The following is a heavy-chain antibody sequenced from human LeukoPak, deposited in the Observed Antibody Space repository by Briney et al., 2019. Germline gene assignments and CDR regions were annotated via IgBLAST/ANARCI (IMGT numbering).Heavy chain of an antibody. V-gene: IGHV4-34*01. CDR3: ARVDGSGSYQFDY. D-gene: IGHD3-10*01. Sequence: PSETLSLTCAVCGGSFSGYYWSWIRQPPGKGLEWIGEINHSGSTNYNPSLKSRVTISVDTSKNQFSLKLSSVTAADTAVYYCARVDGSGSYQFDYWGQGTLVTVSS. CDR1: GGSFSGYY. J-gene: IGHJ4*02. CDR2: INHSGST.